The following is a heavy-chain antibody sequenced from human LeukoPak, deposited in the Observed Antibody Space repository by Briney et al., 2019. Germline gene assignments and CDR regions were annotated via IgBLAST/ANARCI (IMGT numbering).Heavy chain of an antibody. CDR3: ARSRARTFDY. J-gene: IGHJ4*02. V-gene: IGHV3-64*01. CDR2: ISSNGGST. CDR1: GFTFSSYA. Sequence: LPGRSLRLSCAASGFTFSSYAMHWVRQAPGKGLEYVSAISSNGGSTYYANSVKGRFTISRDNSKNTLYLQMGSLRAEDMAVYYCARSRARTFDYWGQGTLVTVSS.